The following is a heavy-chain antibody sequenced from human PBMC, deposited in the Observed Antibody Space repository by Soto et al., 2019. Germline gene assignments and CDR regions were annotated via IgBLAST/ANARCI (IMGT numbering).Heavy chain of an antibody. CDR1: GGSISSGGYS. Sequence: QLQLQESGSGLVKPSQTLSLTCAVSGGSISSGGYSWSWIRQPPGKGLEWIGYMYHSGSTYYNPSRKSRVTITIDRSKNQCSLKLSSVTAADTAMYYCARVPDYWGQGILVTVSS. J-gene: IGHJ4*02. D-gene: IGHD2-2*01. CDR2: MYHSGST. V-gene: IGHV4-30-2*01. CDR3: ARVPDY.